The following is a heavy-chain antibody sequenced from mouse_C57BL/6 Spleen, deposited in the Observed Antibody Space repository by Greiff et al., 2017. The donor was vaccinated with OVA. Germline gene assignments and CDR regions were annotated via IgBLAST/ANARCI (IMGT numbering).Heavy chain of an antibody. J-gene: IGHJ2*01. Sequence: VQLQQSGPELVKPGASVKISCKASGYTFTDYYMNWVKQSHGKSLEWIGDINPNNGGTSYNQKFKGKATLTVDKSSSTAYMELRSLTSEDSAVYYCARGLRLRGYYFDYWGQGTTLTVSS. V-gene: IGHV1-26*01. CDR3: ARGLRLRGYYFDY. D-gene: IGHD3-2*02. CDR1: GYTFTDYY. CDR2: INPNNGGT.